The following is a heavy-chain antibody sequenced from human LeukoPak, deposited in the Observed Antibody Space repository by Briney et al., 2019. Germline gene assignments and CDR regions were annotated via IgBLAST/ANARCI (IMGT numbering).Heavy chain of an antibody. V-gene: IGHV4-59*08. CDR2: ICYSGNT. Sequence: SETLSLTCTVSGGSISSYYWSWIRQPPGKRLEWIGYICYSGNTSYNPSLKSRVTISVDTSKNQFSLKLTSVTAADTAVYYCARNPGSGNYYDAFDIWGQGTMVTVSS. J-gene: IGHJ3*02. D-gene: IGHD3-10*01. CDR3: ARNPGSGNYYDAFDI. CDR1: GGSISSYY.